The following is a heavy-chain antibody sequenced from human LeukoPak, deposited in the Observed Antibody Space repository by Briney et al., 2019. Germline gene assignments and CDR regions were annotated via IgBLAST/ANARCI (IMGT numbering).Heavy chain of an antibody. V-gene: IGHV4-34*01. CDR3: ARAQPRYDSSSWYWFDP. D-gene: IGHD6-13*01. Sequence: PSETLSLTCAVYGGSFSGYYWSWIRQPPGKGLEWIGEINHSVSTNYNPSLKSRVTISVDTSKNQFSLKLSSVTAADTAVYYCARAQPRYDSSSWYWFDPWGQGTLVTVSS. CDR1: GGSFSGYY. CDR2: INHSVST. J-gene: IGHJ5*02.